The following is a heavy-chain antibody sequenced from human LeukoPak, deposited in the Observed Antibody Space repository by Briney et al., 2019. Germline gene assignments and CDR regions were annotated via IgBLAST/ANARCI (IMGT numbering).Heavy chain of an antibody. J-gene: IGHJ4*02. CDR1: GYTLTELS. Sequence: ASVKVSCKVSGYTLTELSMHWVRPAPGKGLEWMGGFDPEDGETIYAQKFQGRVTMTEDTSTDTAYMELSSLRSEDTAVYYCATVWARGSVFDYWGQGTLVTVSS. V-gene: IGHV1-24*01. CDR2: FDPEDGET. D-gene: IGHD3-10*01. CDR3: ATVWARGSVFDY.